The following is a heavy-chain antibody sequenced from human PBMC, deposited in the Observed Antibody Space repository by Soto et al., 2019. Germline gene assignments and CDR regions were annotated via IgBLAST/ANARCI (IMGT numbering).Heavy chain of an antibody. J-gene: IGHJ4*02. CDR1: GGTFSSYA. Sequence: SVKVSCKASGGTFSSYAISWVRQAPGQGLEWMGGIIPIFGTANYAQKFQRRVTITADESTSTAYMGLSSLRSEDTAVYYCARDSGYDTYFDYWGQGTLVTVSS. CDR2: IIPIFGTA. CDR3: ARDSGYDTYFDY. D-gene: IGHD5-12*01. V-gene: IGHV1-69*13.